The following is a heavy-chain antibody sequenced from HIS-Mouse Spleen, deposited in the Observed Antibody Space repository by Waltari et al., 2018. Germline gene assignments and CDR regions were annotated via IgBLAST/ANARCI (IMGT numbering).Heavy chain of an antibody. CDR3: ARGVGSSWYYYYYGMDV. Sequence: QVQLVQSGAEVKKPGASVKVSCKASGYTFTSYDINWVRQATAQGLEWMGWMNPNSGNTGYAQKFQGRVTMTRNTSISTAYMELSSLRSEDTAVYYCARGVGSSWYYYYYGMDVWGQGTTVTVSS. V-gene: IGHV1-8*01. D-gene: IGHD6-13*01. CDR2: MNPNSGNT. CDR1: GYTFTSYD. J-gene: IGHJ6*02.